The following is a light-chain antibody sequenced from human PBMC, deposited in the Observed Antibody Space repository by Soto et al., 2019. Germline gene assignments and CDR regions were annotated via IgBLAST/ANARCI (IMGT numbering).Light chain of an antibody. CDR2: GAS. Sequence: DIQMPQSPFSLSASVGDRVIITCRASQSISSYLSWYQQKPGKAPNLLIYGASNLQSGVPSRFSGSGSGTEFTLTISSLQPEDFATYYCQQSYNTVTFGPGTKVDIK. CDR1: QSISSY. V-gene: IGKV1-39*01. CDR3: QQSYNTVT. J-gene: IGKJ3*01.